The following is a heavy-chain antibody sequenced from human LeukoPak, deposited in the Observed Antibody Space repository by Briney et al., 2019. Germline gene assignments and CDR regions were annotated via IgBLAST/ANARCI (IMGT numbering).Heavy chain of an antibody. CDR3: VKRRGESSGWGAFDI. CDR1: GFTFSTYA. Sequence: PGGSLRLPCAASGFTFSTYAMSWVRQAPGKGLEWVSAISGSGHSTFYADSVRGRFTISSDSSKNTLYLQMNSLRAEDTAVYYCVKRRGESSGWGAFDIWGQGTMVTVSS. V-gene: IGHV3-23*01. D-gene: IGHD6-19*01. J-gene: IGHJ3*02. CDR2: ISGSGHST.